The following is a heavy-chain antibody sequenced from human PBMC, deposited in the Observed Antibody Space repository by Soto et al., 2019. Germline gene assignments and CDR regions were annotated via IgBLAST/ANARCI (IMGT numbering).Heavy chain of an antibody. Sequence: ASVKVSCKVSGYTFTGYYMHWVRQAPGQGLEWMGWINPNSGGTNYAQKFQGWVTMTRDTSISTAYMELSRLRSDDTAVYYCASEGGVDTASYYYYGTDVWGQGTTVTDSS. J-gene: IGHJ6*02. CDR3: ASEGGVDTASYYYYGTDV. V-gene: IGHV1-2*04. D-gene: IGHD5-18*01. CDR2: INPNSGGT. CDR1: GYTFTGYY.